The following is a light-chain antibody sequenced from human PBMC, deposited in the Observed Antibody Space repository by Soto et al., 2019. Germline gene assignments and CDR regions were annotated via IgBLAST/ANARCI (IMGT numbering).Light chain of an antibody. V-gene: IGKV3-20*01. CDR3: QQYGSSPWT. Sequence: EIVLTQSPGTLSLSPGERVTLSCRASQSISTELAWYQQKPGQPPRLLIYGASNRATGIPDRFSGSGSGTDFTLTISRLEPEDFAVYYCQQYGSSPWTFGQGTKVDIK. CDR2: GAS. CDR1: QSISTE. J-gene: IGKJ1*01.